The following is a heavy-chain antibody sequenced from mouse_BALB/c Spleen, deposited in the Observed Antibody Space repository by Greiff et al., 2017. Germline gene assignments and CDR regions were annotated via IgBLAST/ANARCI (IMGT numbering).Heavy chain of an antibody. J-gene: IGHJ2*01. Sequence: EVKLVESGGGLVKPGGSLKLSCAASGFTFSDYYMYWVRQTPEKRLEWVATISSGGGNTYYPDSVKGRFTISRDNAKNNLYLQMSSLRSEDTALYYCSRDPNYYGSIYYFGYWGQGTTLTVSS. CDR3: SRDPNYYGSIYYFGY. D-gene: IGHD1-1*01. CDR1: GFTFSDYY. V-gene: IGHV5-9*03. CDR2: ISSGGGNT.